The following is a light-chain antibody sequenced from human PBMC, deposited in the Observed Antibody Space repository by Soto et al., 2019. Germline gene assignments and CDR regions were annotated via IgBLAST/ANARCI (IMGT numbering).Light chain of an antibody. J-gene: IGKJ1*01. CDR2: DTS. CDR3: QQYNNLWT. CDR1: QSVSIK. V-gene: IGKV3-15*01. Sequence: EIMLTQSPATLSVSARERATISCRASQSVSIKLAWYQQKPGQAPRLLIYDTSTRATGIPARFSGSGSGTEFTLTISSLQSEDFAVYYCQQYNNLWTFGQGSKVDIK.